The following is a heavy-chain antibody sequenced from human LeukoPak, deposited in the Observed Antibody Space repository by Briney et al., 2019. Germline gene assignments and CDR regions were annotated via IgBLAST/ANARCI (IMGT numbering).Heavy chain of an antibody. CDR3: AKDIGVGYCNGCLFDY. J-gene: IGHJ4*02. V-gene: IGHV3-43*01. CDR2: ISWDGGST. CDR1: GFTFDDYT. Sequence: GGSLRLSCAASGFTFDDYTMHWVRQAPRKGLERVSLISWDGGSTYYADSVKGRLTSSRDNSKNSLYLQMNSLRTEDTALYYCAKDIGVGYCNGCLFDYWGQGTLVTVSS. D-gene: IGHD2-15*01.